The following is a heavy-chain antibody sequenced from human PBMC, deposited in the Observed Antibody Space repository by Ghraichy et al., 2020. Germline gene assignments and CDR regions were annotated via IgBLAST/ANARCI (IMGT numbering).Heavy chain of an antibody. CDR1: GYTFTGYY. V-gene: IGHV1-2*06. J-gene: IGHJ4*02. CDR2: INPNSGGT. D-gene: IGHD6-13*01. Sequence: ASVKVSCKASGYTFTGYYMHWVRQAPGQGLEWMGRINPNSGGTNYAQKFQGRVTMTRDTSISTAYMELSRLRSDDTAVYYCARVSHSGYSSSWYYFDYWGQGTLVTVSS. CDR3: ARVSHSGYSSSWYYFDY.